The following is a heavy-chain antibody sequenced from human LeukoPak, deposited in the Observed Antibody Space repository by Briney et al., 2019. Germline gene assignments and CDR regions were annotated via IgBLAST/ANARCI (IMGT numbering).Heavy chain of an antibody. Sequence: GGSLRLSCVASGVTLSNYAMSWARQAPGKGLEWVANIRQDGGLKHYVDSVKGRFTISRDNAENSLYLQMNSLRAEDTAVYYCAREIVGAIKSYFDYWGQGTLVTASS. D-gene: IGHD1-26*01. CDR2: IRQDGGLK. V-gene: IGHV3-7*01. CDR1: GVTLSNYA. J-gene: IGHJ4*02. CDR3: AREIVGAIKSYFDY.